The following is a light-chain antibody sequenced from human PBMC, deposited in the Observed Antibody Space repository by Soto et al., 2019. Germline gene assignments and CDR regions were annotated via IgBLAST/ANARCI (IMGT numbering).Light chain of an antibody. CDR2: GAS. CDR3: QQYGSFPLT. V-gene: IGKV3-20*01. Sequence: EIVLTQSPGTLSLSPGERATLSCRASQSVSNNYLAWYQQKPGQAPRLLIYGASSRAAGIPDRFSGSGSGTDFTLTISRLEPEDFAVYYCQQYGSFPLTFGGGTKVEIK. J-gene: IGKJ4*01. CDR1: QSVSNNY.